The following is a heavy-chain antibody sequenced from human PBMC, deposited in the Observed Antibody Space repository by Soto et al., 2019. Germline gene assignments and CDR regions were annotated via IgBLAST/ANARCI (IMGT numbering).Heavy chain of an antibody. V-gene: IGHV4-61*01. J-gene: IGHJ5*02. CDR3: ARDFWSGYYNWFDP. Sequence: SENLSLTCSVSGGPVISGSYNWIWVRVPRGKEMKRMGHIYYSGSTNYNTSLKSRVNISVDTYKNQFSLKISSVTAVDTAVYYCARDFWSGYYNWFDPWGQGTQFTVTS. CDR1: GGPVISGSYN. D-gene: IGHD3-3*01. CDR2: IYYSGST.